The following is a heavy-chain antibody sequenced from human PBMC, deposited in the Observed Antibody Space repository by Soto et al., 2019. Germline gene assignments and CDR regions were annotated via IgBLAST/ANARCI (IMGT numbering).Heavy chain of an antibody. Sequence: ASVQVSCKASGYTFTSYGISWVRQAPGQGLEWMGWISAYNGNTNYAQKLQGRVTMTTDTSTSTAYMELRSLRSDDTAVYYCAREDYRNYDYYYYYGMDVWGQGTTVSVSS. V-gene: IGHV1-18*01. D-gene: IGHD4-4*01. J-gene: IGHJ6*02. CDR3: AREDYRNYDYYYYYGMDV. CDR1: GYTFTSYG. CDR2: ISAYNGNT.